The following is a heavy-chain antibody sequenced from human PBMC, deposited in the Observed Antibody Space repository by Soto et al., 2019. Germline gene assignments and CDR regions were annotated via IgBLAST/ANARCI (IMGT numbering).Heavy chain of an antibody. Sequence: SVKVSCKASGFTFASSAMHWVRQARGQRLEWIGWIVVGSGNTNYAQKFQERVTITRDMSISTAYMELSSLRSEDTAVYYCARNYEYQLPDYYYYGMDVWGQGTTVTVSS. CDR3: ARNYEYQLPDYYYYGMDV. D-gene: IGHD2-2*01. CDR1: GFTFASSA. J-gene: IGHJ6*02. CDR2: IVVGSGNT. V-gene: IGHV1-58*02.